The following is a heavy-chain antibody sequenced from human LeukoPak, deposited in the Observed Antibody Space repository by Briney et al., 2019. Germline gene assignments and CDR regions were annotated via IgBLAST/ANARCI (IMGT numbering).Heavy chain of an antibody. CDR2: ISWNSGSR. Sequence: AGRSLRLSCAASGFTFDDYAMHWVRQAPGKGLEWVSGISWNSGSRGYADSVKGRFTISRDNAKNSVYLQINSLRDEDTAVYYCARQQKVSAGGDYSRFYDYWGQGTLVTVSS. V-gene: IGHV3-9*01. J-gene: IGHJ4*02. CDR3: ARQQKVSAGGDYSRFYDY. D-gene: IGHD3-16*01. CDR1: GFTFDDYA.